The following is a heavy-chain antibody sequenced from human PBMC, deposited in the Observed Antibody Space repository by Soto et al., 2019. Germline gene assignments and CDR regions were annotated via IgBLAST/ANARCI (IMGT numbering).Heavy chain of an antibody. V-gene: IGHV3-13*04. CDR3: ARSPPGGYHYYYGMDV. Sequence: TGGSLRLSCAASGFTFSSYDMQWVRQATGKGLEWVSAIGTAGDTYYPGSVKGRFTISRENAKNSLYLQMNSLRAGDTAVYYFARSPPGGYHYYYGMDVWGQGTTVTVSS. D-gene: IGHD3-22*01. J-gene: IGHJ6*02. CDR1: GFTFSSYD. CDR2: IGTAGDT.